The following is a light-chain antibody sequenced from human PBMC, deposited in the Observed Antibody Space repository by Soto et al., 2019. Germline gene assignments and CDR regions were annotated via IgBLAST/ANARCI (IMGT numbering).Light chain of an antibody. J-gene: IGKJ4*01. CDR2: LGS. Sequence: EIVLTQSPLSLPVIPGEPASISCRSSRNLLHSNGYYYLDWYLQKPGQSPQLLIYLGSNRASGVPDRFSGSGSGTDFTLTISRVEAEDVGVYFCAQGLATPFTFGGGTKVDIK. V-gene: IGKV2-28*01. CDR1: RNLLHSNGYYY. CDR3: AQGLATPFT.